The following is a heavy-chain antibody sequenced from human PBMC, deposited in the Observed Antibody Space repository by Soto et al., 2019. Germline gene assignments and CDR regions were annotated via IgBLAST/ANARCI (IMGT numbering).Heavy chain of an antibody. CDR2: MNPNSGNT. D-gene: IGHD3-10*01. Sequence: ASVKVSCKASGYTFTSYDINWVRQATGQGLEWMGWMNPNSGNTGYAQKFQGRVTTTRNTSISTAYMELSSLRSEDTAVYYCARGGSLRGPEVFDIWGQGTMVTVSS. V-gene: IGHV1-8*01. CDR1: GYTFTSYD. CDR3: ARGGSLRGPEVFDI. J-gene: IGHJ3*02.